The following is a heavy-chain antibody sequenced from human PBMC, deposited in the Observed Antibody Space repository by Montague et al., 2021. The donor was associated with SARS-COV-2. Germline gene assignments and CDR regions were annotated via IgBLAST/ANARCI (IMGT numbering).Heavy chain of an antibody. CDR3: ARELEIHDFLSGYYIGD. Sequence: SETLSLTCTVSGGSVNRGSYHWNWIRQPPGKGLEWIGYIYYSGSTSYNPSLKSRVTISLDTSKNQFSLNLTSVTAADTALYFCARELEIHDFLSGYYIGDWGQGTLVTVSS. V-gene: IGHV4-61*01. J-gene: IGHJ4*02. CDR2: IYYSGST. D-gene: IGHD3-3*01. CDR1: GGSVNRGSYH.